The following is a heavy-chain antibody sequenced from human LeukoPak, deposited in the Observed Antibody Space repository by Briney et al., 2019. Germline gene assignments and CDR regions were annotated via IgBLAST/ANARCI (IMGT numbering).Heavy chain of an antibody. CDR2: VDPEDGET. D-gene: IGHD2-2*01. Sequence: ASVKVSCKVSGYTFTDYYMHWVQQAPGKGLEWMGLVDPEDGETIYAEKFQGRVTITADTSTDTAYMELSSLRSEDTAVYYCAGWPKTDCTSCSYDYWGQGTLVTVSS. CDR3: AGWPKTDCTSCSYDY. J-gene: IGHJ4*02. CDR1: GYTFTDYY. V-gene: IGHV1-69-2*01.